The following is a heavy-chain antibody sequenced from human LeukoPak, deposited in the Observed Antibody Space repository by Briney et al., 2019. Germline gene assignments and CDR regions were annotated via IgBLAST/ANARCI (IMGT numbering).Heavy chain of an antibody. CDR3: AKTRDLGGSDSIRVEYFQH. V-gene: IGHV3-23*01. CDR2: ISGSGGST. J-gene: IGHJ1*01. D-gene: IGHD2-21*02. CDR1: GYTFSSYA. Sequence: GGSLRLSCAASGYTFSSYAMSWVRQAPGKGLEWVSAISGSGGSTYYADSVKGRFTISRDNSKNTLYLQMNSLRAEDTAVFYCAKTRDLGGSDSIRVEYFQHWGQGTLVTVSS.